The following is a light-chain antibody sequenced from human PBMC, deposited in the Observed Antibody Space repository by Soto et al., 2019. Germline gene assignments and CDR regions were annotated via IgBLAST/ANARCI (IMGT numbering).Light chain of an antibody. CDR1: SSNIGSNT. V-gene: IGLV1-44*01. CDR3: AAWDDSLNSLV. J-gene: IGLJ1*01. CDR2: DAH. Sequence: QSVLTQPPSVSGTPGQRVTISCAGSSSNIGSNTVTWYQQLPGTAPKLLIYDAHQRPSGIPDRFSGSKSGTSASLAISGLQSEDEADYYCAAWDDSLNSLVFATGTKLTVL.